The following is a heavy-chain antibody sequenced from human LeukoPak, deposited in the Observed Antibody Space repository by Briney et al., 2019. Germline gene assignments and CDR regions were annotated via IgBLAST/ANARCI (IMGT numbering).Heavy chain of an antibody. CDR3: AKGPITIFGVVITEFDY. Sequence: GGSLRLSCAASGFTFRSYDMNWVRQAPGKGLEWVSAISGSGGSTYYADSVKGRFTISRDNSKNTLYLQMNSLRAEDTAVYYCAKGPITIFGVVITEFDYWGQGTLVTVSS. J-gene: IGHJ4*02. CDR1: GFTFRSYD. D-gene: IGHD3-3*01. V-gene: IGHV3-23*01. CDR2: ISGSGGST.